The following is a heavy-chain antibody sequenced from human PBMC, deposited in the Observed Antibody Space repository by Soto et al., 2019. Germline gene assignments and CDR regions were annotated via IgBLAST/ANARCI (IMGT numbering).Heavy chain of an antibody. D-gene: IGHD3-16*01. J-gene: IGHJ4*02. V-gene: IGHV3-74*01. CDR1: GFTFSNYW. CDR2: IRSDGTAT. CDR3: AKDLSWGQCDY. Sequence: EMQLVESGGGLVQPGGSLRLSCVASGFTFSNYWMHWVRQDPGMGLVWVSSIRSDGTATQYADSVNGRFTVSRDNTKNTLYLQMTSLRAEDTAVYYCAKDLSWGQCDYGGQGTLVTVSS.